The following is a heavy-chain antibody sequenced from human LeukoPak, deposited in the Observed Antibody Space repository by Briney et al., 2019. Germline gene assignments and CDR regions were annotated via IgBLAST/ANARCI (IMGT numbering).Heavy chain of an antibody. CDR2: IYSGGST. Sequence: GGSLRLSCAASGFTVSSNYMSWVRQAPGKGLEWVSVIYSGGSTYYADSVKGRFTISRDNSKNTLYLQMNSLRAEDTAVYYCAKRALRSLGVDYWGQGTLVTVSS. V-gene: IGHV3-66*04. CDR3: AKRALRSLGVDY. D-gene: IGHD5/OR15-5a*01. CDR1: GFTVSSNY. J-gene: IGHJ4*02.